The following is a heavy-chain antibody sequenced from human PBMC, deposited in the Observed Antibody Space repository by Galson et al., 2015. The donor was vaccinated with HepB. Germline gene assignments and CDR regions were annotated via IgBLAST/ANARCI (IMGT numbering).Heavy chain of an antibody. J-gene: IGHJ5*02. D-gene: IGHD2-2*01. Sequence: SVKVSCKASGYPFITYAMHWVRQAPGQRLEWMGWISAGKGDTKYSQKFQGRVTIARDTSATTAHMELSSLRSEDTAVYYCARGVVPIAMGPDHWGQGTLVTVSS. CDR1: GYPFITYA. CDR3: ARGVVPIAMGPDH. CDR2: ISAGKGDT. V-gene: IGHV1-3*01.